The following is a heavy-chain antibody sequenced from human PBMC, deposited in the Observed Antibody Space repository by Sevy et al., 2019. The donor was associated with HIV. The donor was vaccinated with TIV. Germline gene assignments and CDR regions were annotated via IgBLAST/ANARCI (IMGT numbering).Heavy chain of an antibody. J-gene: IGHJ4*02. CDR3: ASTRGHNHGPFDY. Sequence: SESLSLTCTVSGGSISSSDSYWSWIRQPPGNGLEWIGYIHYTGGTYYNPFLKSRVAMSVDTSEKQFSLKLSFLTATDTAVYYCASTRGHNHGPFDYWGQGAPVTVSS. CDR1: GGSISSSDSY. D-gene: IGHD5-12*01. V-gene: IGHV4-30-4*02. CDR2: IHYTGGT.